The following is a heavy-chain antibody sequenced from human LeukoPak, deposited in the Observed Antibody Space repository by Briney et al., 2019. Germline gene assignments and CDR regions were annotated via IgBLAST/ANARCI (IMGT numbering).Heavy chain of an antibody. Sequence: PGGSLRLSCAASGFTFSDYYMSWVRQAPGKGLEWVSAISGSGDSTYYADSVKGRFTISRDNSKNTLYLQMNSLRAEDTAVYYCAKLSTVTPLLKYYFDYWGQGTLVTVSS. CDR1: GFTFSDYY. V-gene: IGHV3-23*01. J-gene: IGHJ4*02. CDR3: AKLSTVTPLLKYYFDY. CDR2: ISGSGDST. D-gene: IGHD4-17*01.